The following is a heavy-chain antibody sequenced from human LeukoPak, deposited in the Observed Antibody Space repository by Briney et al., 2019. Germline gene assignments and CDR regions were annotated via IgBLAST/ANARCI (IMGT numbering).Heavy chain of an antibody. J-gene: IGHJ4*02. CDR2: IWYDGSNK. V-gene: IGHV3-33*01. CDR1: GFTFSSYG. Sequence: GGSLRLSCAASGFTFSSYGMHWVRQAPGKGLEWVAVIWYDGSNKYYADSVKGRFTISRDNSKNTLFLQMNSLRSEDTAVYYCARDPMADFDYWGQGALVTVSS. CDR3: ARDPMADFDY. D-gene: IGHD2-8*01.